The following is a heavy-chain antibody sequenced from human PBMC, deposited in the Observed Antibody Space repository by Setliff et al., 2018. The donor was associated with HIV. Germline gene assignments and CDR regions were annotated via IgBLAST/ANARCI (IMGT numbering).Heavy chain of an antibody. CDR1: GGSISSSSYY. D-gene: IGHD2-15*01. V-gene: IGHV4-39*07. CDR3: ARARGGCSGGSCAAHHYYYYMDV. CDR2: IYYSGST. J-gene: IGHJ6*03. Sequence: SETLSLTCTVSGGSISSSSYYWGWIRQPPGKGLEWIGSIYYSGSTYYNPSLKSRVTISVDTSKNQFSLKLSSVTAADTAVYYCARARGGCSGGSCAAHHYYYYMDVWGKGTTVTVSS.